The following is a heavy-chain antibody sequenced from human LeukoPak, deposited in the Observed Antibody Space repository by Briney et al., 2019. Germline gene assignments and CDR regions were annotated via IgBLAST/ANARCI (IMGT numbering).Heavy chain of an antibody. CDR3: AKEISVAGMFDY. CDR2: IASDGGMK. CDR1: GFTFSSYG. J-gene: IGHJ4*02. D-gene: IGHD6-19*01. Sequence: GGSLRLSCAVSGFTFSSYGMHWVRQVPGKGLEWVAVIASDGGMKYYADSMKGRFTISRDNSKNTLYLQVDSLRAEDTAVYYCAKEISVAGMFDYWGQGTLVTVSS. V-gene: IGHV3-30*18.